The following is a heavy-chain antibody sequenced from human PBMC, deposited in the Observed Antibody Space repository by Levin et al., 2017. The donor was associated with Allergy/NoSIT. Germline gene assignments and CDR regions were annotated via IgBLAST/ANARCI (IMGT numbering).Heavy chain of an antibody. CDR1: GFTFSGAW. D-gene: IGHD1-26*01. CDR2: VKSKVDGETT. V-gene: IGHV3-15*01. Sequence: GGSLRLSCAASGFTFSGAWMHWVRQGPGKGLEWVGRVKSKVDGETTDYAAPVKGRFFMSRDDSRDIFYLEMNSLKTEDTAVYYCSSDLPTRGVGELDYWGQGTHVTVSS. CDR3: SSDLPTRGVGELDY. J-gene: IGHJ4*02.